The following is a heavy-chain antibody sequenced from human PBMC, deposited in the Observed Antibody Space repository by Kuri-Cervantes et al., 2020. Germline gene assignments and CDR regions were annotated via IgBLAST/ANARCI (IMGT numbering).Heavy chain of an antibody. CDR2: IYSCGST. D-gene: IGHD2-2*01. CDR1: GFTFSSYW. CDR3: AKYDRKLVPAASFDY. J-gene: IGHJ4*02. V-gene: IGHV3-53*01. Sequence: GESLKISWAAPGFTFSSYWMSWVRQAPGKGLEWVSVIYSCGSTYYADSVKGRFTISRDNSKNTLYLQMNSLRAEDTAVYYCAKYDRKLVPAASFDYWGQGTLVTVSS.